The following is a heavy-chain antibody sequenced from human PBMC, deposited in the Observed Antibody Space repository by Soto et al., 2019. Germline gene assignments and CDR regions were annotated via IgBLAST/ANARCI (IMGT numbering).Heavy chain of an antibody. D-gene: IGHD3-3*01. Sequence: GGSLRLSCAASGFTFSDYYMSWIRQAPGRGLEWVSYISSSTRTINYADSVRGRFTLSRDNAKKSVYLQMNSLRADDTGVYYCARVSEVTMFGVAIPPFFDHWGRET. CDR3: ARVSEVTMFGVAIPPFFDH. J-gene: IGHJ4*02. CDR1: GFTFSDYY. V-gene: IGHV3-11*04. CDR2: ISSSTRTI.